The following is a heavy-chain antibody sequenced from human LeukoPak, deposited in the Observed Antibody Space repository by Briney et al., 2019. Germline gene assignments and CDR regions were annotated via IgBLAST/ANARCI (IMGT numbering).Heavy chain of an antibody. CDR2: INHSGST. D-gene: IGHD3-22*01. CDR1: GGSFSGYY. V-gene: IGHV4-34*01. CDR3: ARRGSAYYYDRSGYYFDY. Sequence: PSETLSLTCAVYGGSFSGYYWSWIRQPPGKGLEWIGEINHSGSTNYNPSLKSRVTISVDTSKNQFSLKLSSVTAADTAVYYCARRGSAYYYDRSGYYFDYWGQGTLVTVSS. J-gene: IGHJ4*02.